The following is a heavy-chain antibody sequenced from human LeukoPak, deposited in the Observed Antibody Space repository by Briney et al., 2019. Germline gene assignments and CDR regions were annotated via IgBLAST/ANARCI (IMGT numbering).Heavy chain of an antibody. CDR3: ARGAYDSSGYPEDAFDI. D-gene: IGHD3-22*01. CDR1: GGTFSSYA. J-gene: IGHJ3*02. V-gene: IGHV1-69*13. Sequence: ASVKVSCKASGGTFSSYAISWVRQAPGQGLEWMGGIIPIFGTANYAQKFQGRVTITADESTSTAYMELSSLRSEDTAVYYCARGAYDSSGYPEDAFDIWGQGTMVTVSS. CDR2: IIPIFGTA.